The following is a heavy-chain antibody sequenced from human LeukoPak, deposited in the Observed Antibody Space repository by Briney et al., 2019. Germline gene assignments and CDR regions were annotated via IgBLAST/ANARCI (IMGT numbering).Heavy chain of an antibody. D-gene: IGHD3-3*01. J-gene: IGHJ4*02. CDR2: IYYSGST. V-gene: IGHV4-59*01. CDR1: GGSISSYY. CDR3: ARYTRSGYSDY. Sequence: SETLSLTCTVSGGSISSYYWSWIRQPPGKGLEWIGYIYYSGSTNYNPSLKSRVTISVDTSKNQFSLKLSSVTAADTAVYYCARYTRSGYSDYWGQGTLVTVSS.